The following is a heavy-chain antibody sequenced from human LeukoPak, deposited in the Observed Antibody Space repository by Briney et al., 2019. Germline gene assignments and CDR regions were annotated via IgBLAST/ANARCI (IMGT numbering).Heavy chain of an antibody. CDR1: GGSISSYY. Sequence: SETLSLTCTVSGGSISSYYWSWIRQPPGKGLEWIGSIYYTGSTYYNPSLKSRVTISVDTSQNLFSLKLTSVTAADTAVYYCGRLFNYYATSGPIFDYWGQGTLVTVSA. D-gene: IGHD3-22*01. V-gene: IGHV4-39*07. CDR2: IYYTGST. J-gene: IGHJ4*02. CDR3: GRLFNYYATSGPIFDY.